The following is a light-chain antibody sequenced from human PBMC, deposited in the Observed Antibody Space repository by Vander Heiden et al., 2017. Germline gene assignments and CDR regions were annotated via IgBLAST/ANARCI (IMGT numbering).Light chain of an antibody. Sequence: QSVLTQPPSVSGAPGQRVTISCTASSSNIGAGYDVHWYQQLPGAAPKLLINGNTNRPSGVPDRFSGSKSGTSASLAITGLQAEDEADYYCQSYDSRLTGHVVFGGGTKLTVL. CDR1: SSNIGAGYD. J-gene: IGLJ2*01. CDR2: GNT. CDR3: QSYDSRLTGHVV. V-gene: IGLV1-40*01.